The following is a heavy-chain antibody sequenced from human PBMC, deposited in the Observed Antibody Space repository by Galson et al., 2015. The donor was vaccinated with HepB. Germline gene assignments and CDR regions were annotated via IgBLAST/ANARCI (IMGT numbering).Heavy chain of an antibody. J-gene: IGHJ4*02. Sequence: SVKVSCKASGYTFTSYAMHWVRQAPGQRLEWMGWINAGNGNTKYSQKFQGRVTITRDTSASTAYMELSSLRSEDTAVYYCARGDYYDSSGYYGYIDYWGQGTLVTVSS. D-gene: IGHD3-22*01. V-gene: IGHV1-3*01. CDR3: ARGDYYDSSGYYGYIDY. CDR2: INAGNGNT. CDR1: GYTFTSYA.